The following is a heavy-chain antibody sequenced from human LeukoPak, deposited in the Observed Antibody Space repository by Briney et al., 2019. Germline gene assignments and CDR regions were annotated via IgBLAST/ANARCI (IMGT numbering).Heavy chain of an antibody. Sequence: GGSLRLSCAASGLTVSNTYMSWVRQAPGKGLEWASVIYSGGRTFYADSVKGRFIISRDGSTNSLTLQMNSLRVEDTAVYYCARGYGGNSPTPYMDVWGKGTTVTVSS. CDR1: GLTVSNTY. D-gene: IGHD4-23*01. CDR2: IYSGGRT. V-gene: IGHV3-66*01. CDR3: ARGYGGNSPTPYMDV. J-gene: IGHJ6*03.